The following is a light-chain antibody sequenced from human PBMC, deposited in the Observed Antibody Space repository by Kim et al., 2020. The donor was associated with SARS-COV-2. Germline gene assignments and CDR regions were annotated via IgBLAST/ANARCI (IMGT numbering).Light chain of an antibody. CDR1: QSISTN. CDR2: GTS. J-gene: IGKJ1*01. Sequence: IVLTQSPGTLSLSPGERATLSCRASQSISTNLVWTQHKPGQSPRLLIYGTSSMATGIPDRFSGSGSGTDFTLTITGLEPEDFAVYYCNQNAGAPGTLGEGTKVDIK. CDR3: NQNAGAPGT. V-gene: IGKV3-20*01.